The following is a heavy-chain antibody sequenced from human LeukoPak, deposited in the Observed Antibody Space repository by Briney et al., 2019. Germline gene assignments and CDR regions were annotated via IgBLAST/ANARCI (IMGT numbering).Heavy chain of an antibody. Sequence: SETLSLTCAVYGGSFRDSYWNWIRQPPGTGLEWIGEIKHNGSPTYTPSLKSRVTISIDTSKNQFSLKVISVTAADTAVYYCARGPIGPTKWSFDVWDQGRMVTVSS. CDR1: GGSFRDSY. D-gene: IGHD1-26*01. V-gene: IGHV4-34*01. CDR2: IKHNGSP. CDR3: ARGPIGPTKWSFDV. J-gene: IGHJ3*01.